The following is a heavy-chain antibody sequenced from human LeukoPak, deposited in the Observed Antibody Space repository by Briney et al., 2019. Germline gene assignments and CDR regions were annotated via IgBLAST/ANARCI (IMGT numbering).Heavy chain of an antibody. Sequence: GGSLRLSCAASGFTFSSYAMHWVRQAPGKGLEWVAVISYDGSNKYYADSVKGRFTISRDNSKNTLYLQMNSLRAEDTAVYYCARDRGGSYYDDSYYYYGMDVWGQGTTVTVSS. CDR3: ARDRGGSYYDDSYYYYGMDV. CDR1: GFTFSSYA. CDR2: ISYDGSNK. V-gene: IGHV3-30-3*01. J-gene: IGHJ6*02. D-gene: IGHD1-26*01.